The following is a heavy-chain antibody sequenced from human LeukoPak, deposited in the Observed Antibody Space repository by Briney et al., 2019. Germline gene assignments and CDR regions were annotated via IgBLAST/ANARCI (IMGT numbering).Heavy chain of an antibody. D-gene: IGHD4-23*01. CDR2: ISYSGSA. CDR3: ARHLAYGGNAHFDS. Sequence: SETLSLTCTVSGGSISSSPYHWGLIRQPPGKGLDWIGSISYSGSAKYNPSLESRVIISVDTSKNQVSLKVRSVTAADTAVYYCARHLAYGGNAHFDSWVQGTLVTASS. CDR1: GGSISSSPYH. J-gene: IGHJ4*02. V-gene: IGHV4-39*01.